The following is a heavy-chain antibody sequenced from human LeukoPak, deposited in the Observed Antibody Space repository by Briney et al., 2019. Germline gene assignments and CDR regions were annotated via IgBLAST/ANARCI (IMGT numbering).Heavy chain of an antibody. V-gene: IGHV4-59*12. Sequence: PSETVSLTCIVSGGSISGSYWSWIRQPPGKGLEWIGYVYYRGNTNYNPSLKSRVTISVDTSKNQFSLKLSSVTAADTAVYYCARGAPGYWGQGTLVTVSS. CDR3: ARGAPGY. CDR1: GGSISGSY. D-gene: IGHD1-14*01. CDR2: VYYRGNT. J-gene: IGHJ4*02.